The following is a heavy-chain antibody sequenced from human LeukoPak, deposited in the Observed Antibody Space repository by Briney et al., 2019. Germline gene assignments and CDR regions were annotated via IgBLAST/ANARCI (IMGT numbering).Heavy chain of an antibody. CDR3: ARGYQLLYPDAFDI. D-gene: IGHD2-2*02. Sequence: SETLSLTCTVSGGSISSYYWSWIRQPPGKGLEWIGYIYYSGSTNYNPSLKSRVTISVDTSKNQFSLKLSSVTAADTAVYYCARGYQLLYPDAFDIWGQGTMVTVSS. CDR1: GGSISSYY. J-gene: IGHJ3*02. CDR2: IYYSGST. V-gene: IGHV4-59*01.